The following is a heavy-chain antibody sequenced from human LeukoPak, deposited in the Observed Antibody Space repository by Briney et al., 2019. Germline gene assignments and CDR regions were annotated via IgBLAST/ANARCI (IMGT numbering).Heavy chain of an antibody. CDR3: ARTEYYYDSSGYYGYAFDI. D-gene: IGHD3-22*01. V-gene: IGHV4-59*01. Sequence: PSETLSLTCSVSGGSISSYYWSWIRQPPGKGLEWIGYIYYSGRTSYNPSLKSRVTISVDTSKNQFSLRLSSVTAADTAVYYCARTEYYYDSSGYYGYAFDIWGQGTMVTVSS. CDR1: GGSISSYY. CDR2: IYYSGRT. J-gene: IGHJ3*02.